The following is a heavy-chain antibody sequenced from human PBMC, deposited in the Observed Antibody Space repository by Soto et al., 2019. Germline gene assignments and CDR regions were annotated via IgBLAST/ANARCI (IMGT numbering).Heavy chain of an antibody. CDR2: INPSGGRT. CDR1: GYTFTSYY. CDR3: ARERGNWGYYYYGIDV. D-gene: IGHD7-27*01. Sequence: QVQLVQSGAEVKKPGASVKVSCKASGYTFTSYYMHWVRQAPGQGLEWMGIINPSGGRTSYAQKFQGRVTMTRDNSTSTDYMELISLRSEDTDVYYCARERGNWGYYYYGIDVWGQGTTVTVSS. J-gene: IGHJ6*02. V-gene: IGHV1-46*01.